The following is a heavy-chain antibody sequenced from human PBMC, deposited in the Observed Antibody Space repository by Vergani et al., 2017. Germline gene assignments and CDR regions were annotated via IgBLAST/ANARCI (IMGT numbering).Heavy chain of an antibody. CDR3: ARDLTIFGVVRVRGMDV. Sequence: VQLVESGGGLVKPGGSLRLSCAASGFTFSSYAMHWVRQAPGKGLEWVAVISYDGSNKYYADSVKGRFTISRDNSKNTLYLQMNSLRAEDTAVYYCARDLTIFGVVRVRGMDVWGQGTTVTVSS. D-gene: IGHD3-3*01. CDR2: ISYDGSNK. V-gene: IGHV3-30*01. CDR1: GFTFSSYA. J-gene: IGHJ6*02.